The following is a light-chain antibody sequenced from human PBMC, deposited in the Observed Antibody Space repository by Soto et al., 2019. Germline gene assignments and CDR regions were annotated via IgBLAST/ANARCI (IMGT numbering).Light chain of an antibody. CDR2: EVP. CDR1: TSDVGAYNY. J-gene: IGLJ2*01. V-gene: IGLV2-8*01. Sequence: QSALTQPPSASGSPGQSVTISCTGTTSDVGAYNYVSWYQQHPGRAPKLLIYEVPKRPSGVPDRFSGSKSGNTASLTVSGLQDEDEADYYCNSYAGSNNLVFGGGTKLTVL. CDR3: NSYAGSNNLV.